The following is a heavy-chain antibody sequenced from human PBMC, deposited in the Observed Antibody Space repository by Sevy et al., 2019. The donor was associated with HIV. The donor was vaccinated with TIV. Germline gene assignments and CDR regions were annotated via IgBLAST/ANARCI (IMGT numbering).Heavy chain of an antibody. CDR1: GEPFSGYY. D-gene: IGHD6-6*01. V-gene: IGHV4-34*01. CDR2: INHSGIT. Sequence: SETLSLTCTVHGEPFSGYYWSWIRQPPGKGLEWIGEINHSGITHYNPSLKRRVTFSVDTSKNHFSLKLRSVTAADTAVYYCVRQDLATAAPRPYWGQGSLVTVSS. CDR3: VRQDLATAAPRPY. J-gene: IGHJ4*02.